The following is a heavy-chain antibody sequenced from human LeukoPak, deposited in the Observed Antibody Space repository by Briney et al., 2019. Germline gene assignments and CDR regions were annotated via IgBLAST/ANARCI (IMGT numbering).Heavy chain of an antibody. CDR3: ARDNYDDSGDYFYPGY. V-gene: IGHV1-2*02. D-gene: IGHD3-22*01. J-gene: IGHJ1*01. Sequence: ASVKVSCKASGYTFTGYYMHWVRQAPGQGLEWMGWINPNSGGTNYAQKFQGRVTMTRDTSISTAYMELSRLRSDDTAVYYCARDNYDDSGDYFYPGYWGQGTLVTVSS. CDR2: INPNSGGT. CDR1: GYTFTGYY.